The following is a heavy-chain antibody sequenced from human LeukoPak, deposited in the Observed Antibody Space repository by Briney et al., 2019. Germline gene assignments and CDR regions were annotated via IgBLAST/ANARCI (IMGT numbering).Heavy chain of an antibody. Sequence: KPGGSLRLSCAASGFTFSSYSMNWVRQSPGTGLEWVSSISSSSSYIYYADSVKGRFTISRDNAKNSLYLQMNSLRAEDTAVYYCARDQRYCSSSSCPWEPFDCWGQGTLVTVSS. J-gene: IGHJ4*02. CDR3: ARDQRYCSSSSCPWEPFDC. CDR2: ISSSSSYI. D-gene: IGHD2-2*01. V-gene: IGHV3-21*04. CDR1: GFTFSSYS.